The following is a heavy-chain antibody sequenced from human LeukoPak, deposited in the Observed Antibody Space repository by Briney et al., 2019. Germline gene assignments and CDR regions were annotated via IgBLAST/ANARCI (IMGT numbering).Heavy chain of an antibody. CDR1: GGSISSYY. J-gene: IGHJ5*02. Sequence: SETLSLTCTVSGGSISSYYWSWIRQPPGKGLEWIGYIYYSGSTNYNPSLKSRVTISVDTPKNQFSLKLSSVTAADTAVYYCARIVDGDWFDPWGQGTLVTVSS. CDR3: ARIVDGDWFDP. D-gene: IGHD1-26*01. CDR2: IYYSGST. V-gene: IGHV4-59*12.